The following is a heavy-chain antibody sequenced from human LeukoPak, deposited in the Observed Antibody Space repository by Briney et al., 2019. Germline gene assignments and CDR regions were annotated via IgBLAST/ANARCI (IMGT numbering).Heavy chain of an antibody. V-gene: IGHV3-23*01. J-gene: IGHJ4*02. Sequence: GGSLRLSCAASGFSLSTYGVSWVRQPPGKGLEWVPGITGTGGSTYYADSVKGRFTVSRDTSKNTLYLQMNSLRAEDTAIYYCAKDHGTAVAGFYYWGQGTLVTVSS. CDR2: ITGTGGST. D-gene: IGHD6-19*01. CDR3: AKDHGTAVAGFYY. CDR1: GFSLSTYG.